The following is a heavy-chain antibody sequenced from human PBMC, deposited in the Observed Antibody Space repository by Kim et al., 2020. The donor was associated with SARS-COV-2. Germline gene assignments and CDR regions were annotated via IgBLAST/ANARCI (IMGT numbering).Heavy chain of an antibody. CDR2: ISYDGSNK. D-gene: IGHD6-19*01. Sequence: GGSLRLSCAASGFTFSSYAMHWVRQAPGKGLEWVAVISYDGSNKYYADSVKGRFTISRDNSKNTLYLQMNSLRAEDTAVYYCARVSPPQWLVSYFDYWGQGTLVTVSS. V-gene: IGHV3-30*04. CDR1: GFTFSSYA. J-gene: IGHJ4*02. CDR3: ARVSPPQWLVSYFDY.